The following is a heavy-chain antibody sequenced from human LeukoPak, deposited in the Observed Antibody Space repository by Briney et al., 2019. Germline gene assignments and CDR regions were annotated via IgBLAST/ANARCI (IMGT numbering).Heavy chain of an antibody. Sequence: SETLSLTCTVSGASISNYYWSWIRQTPEKGLEWMGHIHSSGGSSYYPSLKSRLTLSIDTSRNQLSLKLPSVTAADTAVCFCARLGSYHDFWGQGALVTVSS. CDR3: ARLGSYHDF. D-gene: IGHD1-26*01. J-gene: IGHJ4*02. CDR2: IHSSGGS. V-gene: IGHV4-4*09. CDR1: GASISNYY.